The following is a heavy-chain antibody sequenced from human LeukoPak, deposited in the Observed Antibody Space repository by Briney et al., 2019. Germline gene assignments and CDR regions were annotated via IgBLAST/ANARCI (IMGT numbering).Heavy chain of an antibody. CDR2: INHSGST. D-gene: IGHD6-13*01. V-gene: IGHV4-34*01. CDR3: VPWAAAGTDWFDP. J-gene: IGHJ5*02. Sequence: SETLSLTCAVYGGSFSGYYWSWIRQPPGKGPEWIGEINHSGSTNYNPSLKSRVTISVDTSKNQFSLKLSSVTAADTAVYYCVPWAAAGTDWFDPWGQGTLVTVSS. CDR1: GGSFSGYY.